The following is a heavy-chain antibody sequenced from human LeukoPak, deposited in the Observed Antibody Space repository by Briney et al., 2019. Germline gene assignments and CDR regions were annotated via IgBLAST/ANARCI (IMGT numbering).Heavy chain of an antibody. CDR3: ARDHSYRTDY. J-gene: IGHJ4*02. CDR1: GFSFSNDW. Sequence: GGSPRLSCAASGFSFSNDWMCWVRQAPGKGLEWVANINQDASKKYYVDSVKGRFTISRDNAKNSLYLQMSSLRAEDAAVYYCARDHSYRTDYWGQGTLVTVSS. CDR2: INQDASKK. V-gene: IGHV3-7*01. D-gene: IGHD5-18*01.